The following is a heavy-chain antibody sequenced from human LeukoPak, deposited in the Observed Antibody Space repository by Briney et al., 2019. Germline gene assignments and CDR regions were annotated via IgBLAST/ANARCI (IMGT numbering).Heavy chain of an antibody. CDR3: ARGTSAGGPISPFDF. Sequence: GGSLRLSCVASGFTFSKNWMHWVRQAPGKGLVWVSRIQGDGSNTNYADSVKGRFSISRDNAKNTVHLQMNSLRAEDTGIYYCARGTSAGGPISPFDFWGQGTVVTVSS. J-gene: IGHJ4*02. CDR2: IQGDGSNT. D-gene: IGHD6-13*01. CDR1: GFTFSKNW. V-gene: IGHV3-74*01.